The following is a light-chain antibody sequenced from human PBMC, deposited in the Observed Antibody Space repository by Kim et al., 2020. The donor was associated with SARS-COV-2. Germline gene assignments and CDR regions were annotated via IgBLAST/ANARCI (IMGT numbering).Light chain of an antibody. CDR2: DVS. V-gene: IGLV2-14*03. Sequence: PGQSMTISGTGTSSDVGGYNYVSWYQQHPGKAPKLMIYDVSNRPSGVSNRFSGSKSGNTASLTISGLQAEDEADYYCSSYTSSSTLFGTGTKVTVL. CDR3: SSYTSSSTL. J-gene: IGLJ1*01. CDR1: SSDVGGYNY.